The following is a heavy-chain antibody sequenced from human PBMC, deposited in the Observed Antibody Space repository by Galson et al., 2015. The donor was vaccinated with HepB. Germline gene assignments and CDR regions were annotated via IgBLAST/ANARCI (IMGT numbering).Heavy chain of an antibody. D-gene: IGHD3-10*01. Sequence: SLRLSCAASGFTFSSYWMHWVRQAPGKGLVWVSRINSDGISTSYADSVKGRFTISRDNAKNTLYLQMNSLRAEDTAVYYCARDGPMVRGVSPFDYWGQGTLVTVSS. V-gene: IGHV3-74*01. CDR3: ARDGPMVRGVSPFDY. J-gene: IGHJ4*02. CDR1: GFTFSSYW. CDR2: INSDGIST.